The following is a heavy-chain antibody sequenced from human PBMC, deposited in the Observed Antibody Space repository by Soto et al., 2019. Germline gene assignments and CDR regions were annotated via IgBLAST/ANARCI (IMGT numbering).Heavy chain of an antibody. CDR3: ATDILDF. CDR2: INQNGSER. D-gene: IGHD3-9*01. V-gene: IGHV3-7*05. Sequence: EVELVESGGGLVQPGGSLRLSCAATGFMFSSYWMTWVRQAPGKGLEWVANINQNGSERYYVGSVEGRFTISRDNAENSVFLQMENLRVEDTAMYYCATDILDFWGQGTLVTVSS. CDR1: GFMFSSYW. J-gene: IGHJ4*02.